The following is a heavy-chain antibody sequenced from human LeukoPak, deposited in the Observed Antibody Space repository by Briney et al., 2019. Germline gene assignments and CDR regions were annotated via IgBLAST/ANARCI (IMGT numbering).Heavy chain of an antibody. CDR3: ARAVGNFDSY. CDR1: GFTFSNYW. D-gene: IGHD3-9*01. V-gene: IGHV3-7*01. CDR2: IKQDGSEK. J-gene: IGHJ4*02. Sequence: GGSLRLSCAASGFTFSNYWMSWVRQAPGKGLEWVANIKQDGSEKYYVDSVKGRFTISRDNAKKSVFLQMNSLRAEDTAVYYYARAVGNFDSYWGQGTLVTASS.